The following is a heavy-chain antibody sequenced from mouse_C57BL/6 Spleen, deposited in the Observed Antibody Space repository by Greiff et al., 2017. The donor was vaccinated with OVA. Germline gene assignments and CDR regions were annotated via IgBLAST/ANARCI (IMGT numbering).Heavy chain of an antibody. Sequence: QVQLQQPGAELVKPGASVKLSCKASGYTFTSYWMHWVKQRPGQGLEWIGMIHPNSGSTNYNEKFKRKATLTVDKSSSTAYMQLSSLTSEDSAVYYCAREEEFITTIERYFDVWGTGTTVTVSS. J-gene: IGHJ1*03. CDR1: GYTFTSYW. V-gene: IGHV1-64*01. CDR2: IHPNSGST. CDR3: AREEEFITTIERYFDV. D-gene: IGHD1-1*01.